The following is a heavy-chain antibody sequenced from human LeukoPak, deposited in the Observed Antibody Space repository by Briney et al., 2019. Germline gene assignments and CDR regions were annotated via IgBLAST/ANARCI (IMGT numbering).Heavy chain of an antibody. V-gene: IGHV4-59*01. J-gene: IGHJ3*02. CDR3: ARARSLHSDDAFDI. Sequence: KPSETLSLTCTVSGGSISSYYWSWIRQPPGKGLEWIGYIYYSGSTNYNPSLKSRVTISVDTSKNQFSLKLSSVTAADTAVYYCARARSLHSDDAFDIWGQGTMVTVSS. CDR1: GGSISSYY. CDR2: IYYSGST. D-gene: IGHD1-26*01.